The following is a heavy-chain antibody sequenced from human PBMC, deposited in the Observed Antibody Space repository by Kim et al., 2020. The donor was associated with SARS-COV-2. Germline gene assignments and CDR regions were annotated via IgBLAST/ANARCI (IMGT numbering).Heavy chain of an antibody. Sequence: GGSLRLSCAASGFVFSNYALSWVRQGPGKGLEWVSGISGSGAITHYADSVRGRVTISRDNSRDTLYLQMNGLRDEDTATYFCAKDVGGWDLLNSGSQDAFDMWGQGTLVTVSS. J-gene: IGHJ3*02. CDR1: GFVFSNYA. CDR2: ISGSGAIT. CDR3: AKDVGGWDLLNSGSQDAFDM. V-gene: IGHV3-23*01. D-gene: IGHD1-26*01.